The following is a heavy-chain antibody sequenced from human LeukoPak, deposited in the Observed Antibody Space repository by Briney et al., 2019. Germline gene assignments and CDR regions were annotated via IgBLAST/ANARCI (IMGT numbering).Heavy chain of an antibody. CDR2: ITTGGNR. Sequence: PGRSLRLSCAASGFTFSSYGMHWVRQAPGKGLEWVAGITTGGNRYYADSVKGRFTISRDNSKNTLFLQMNSLRAEDAAVFYCAKEGAPGASYFDYWGQGALVTVSS. D-gene: IGHD2-2*01. CDR3: AKEGAPGASYFDY. J-gene: IGHJ4*02. V-gene: IGHV3-30*12. CDR1: GFTFSSYG.